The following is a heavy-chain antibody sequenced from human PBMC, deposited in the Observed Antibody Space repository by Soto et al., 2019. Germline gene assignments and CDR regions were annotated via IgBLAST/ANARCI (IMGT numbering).Heavy chain of an antibody. D-gene: IGHD2-8*01. V-gene: IGHV4-30-2*01. CDR1: GDSIYTAGLS. Sequence: SETMSLSCIVSGDSIYTAGLSWCWIRQPPGEALEWIGYIYQTGTTQYNPSLSSRISISADRSKNQFSLHLTSVTAADTAVYYCARAVFCTDGFCFPNWLDPWGQGILVTVSS. CDR3: ARAVFCTDGFCFPNWLDP. J-gene: IGHJ5*01. CDR2: IYQTGTT.